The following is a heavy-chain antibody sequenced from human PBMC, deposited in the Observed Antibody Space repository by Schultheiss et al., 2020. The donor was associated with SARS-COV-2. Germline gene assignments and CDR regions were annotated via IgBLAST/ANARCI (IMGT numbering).Heavy chain of an antibody. V-gene: IGHV4-59*10. CDR2: IYYSGST. J-gene: IGHJ5*02. CDR3: ARGTDFWSGYMEFDP. CDR1: GGSFSGYY. Sequence: SETLSLTCAVYGGSFSGYYWSWIRQPAGKGLEWIGSIYYSGSTNYNPSLKSRVTMSVDTSKNQFSLKLSSVTAADTAVYYCARGTDFWSGYMEFDPWGQGTLVTVSS. D-gene: IGHD3-3*01.